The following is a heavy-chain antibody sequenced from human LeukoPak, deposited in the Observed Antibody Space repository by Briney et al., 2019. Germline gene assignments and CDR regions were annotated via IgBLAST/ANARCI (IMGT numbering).Heavy chain of an antibody. V-gene: IGHV3-21*01. CDR3: AKVDNYGYGFLDF. Sequence: GGSLRLSCAASGFTFSAYDMNWVRQAPGKGLEWVSSISGGSSYMYYADSVKGRFTISRDNAKNSLDLQMNSLRAEDTAVYYCAKVDNYGYGFLDFWGQGTLVTVSS. J-gene: IGHJ4*02. CDR2: ISGGSSYM. CDR1: GFTFSAYD. D-gene: IGHD5-18*01.